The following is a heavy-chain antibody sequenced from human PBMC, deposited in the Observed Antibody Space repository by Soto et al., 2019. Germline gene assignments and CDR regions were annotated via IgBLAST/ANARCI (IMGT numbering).Heavy chain of an antibody. CDR2: INNDGTTT. V-gene: IGHV3-74*01. CDR3: VRGYSGTYRIDY. D-gene: IGHD1-26*01. CDR1: GFTFSSYW. Sequence: EVQLVESGGGLVQPGGSLRLSCAASGFTFSSYWMHWVRQAPGKGLVWVSRINNDGTTTTYADSVKGRFTISRDGAKNTLYLEMNSLRAEDTAVYYCVRGYSGTYRIDYWGQGTPVTVSS. J-gene: IGHJ4*02.